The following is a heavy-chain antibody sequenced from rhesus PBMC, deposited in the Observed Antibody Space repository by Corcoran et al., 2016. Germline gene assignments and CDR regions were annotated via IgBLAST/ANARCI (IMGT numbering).Heavy chain of an antibody. CDR1: GYSISSGYG. CDR2: IGGRSNTT. CDR3: ARRYSSSYLFDY. Sequence: QVQLQESGPGLVKPSETLSLTCAVSGYSISSGYGWSWIRQPPGKGLEWIGYIGGRSNTTHANPTLKRRVTISKDTSKNQFSLKLSSVTAADTAVYYCARRYSSSYLFDYWGQGVLVTVSS. J-gene: IGHJ4*01. V-gene: IGHV4-127*01. D-gene: IGHD6-43*01.